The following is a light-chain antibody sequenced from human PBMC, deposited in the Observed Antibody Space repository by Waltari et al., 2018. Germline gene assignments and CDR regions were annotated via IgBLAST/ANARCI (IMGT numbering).Light chain of an antibody. V-gene: IGLV2-14*01. Sequence: QSALTQPASVSGSPGQSITISCSGTDSDVGAYDFVSWYQQHPGTAPHLIIYEVSNRPSGISKRFSGPKSGNTASLTIAGLQAVDDADYYCSSYTTSSAPGVFGTGTRVTVL. CDR1: DSDVGAYDF. CDR2: EVS. CDR3: SSYTTSSAPGV. J-gene: IGLJ1*01.